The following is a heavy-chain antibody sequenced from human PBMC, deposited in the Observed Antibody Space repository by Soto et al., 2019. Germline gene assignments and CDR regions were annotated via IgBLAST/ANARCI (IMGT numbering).Heavy chain of an antibody. J-gene: IGHJ4*02. V-gene: IGHV4-61*08. CDR2: IYYSGST. CDR1: GGSIINGDYY. CDR3: ARRYGGNFDY. Sequence: SETLSLTCTVSGGSIINGDYYWSWIRQPPGKGLEWIGYIYYSGSTNYNPSLKSRVTISVDTSKNQFSLKLSSVTAADTAVYYCARRYGGNFDYWGQGTLVTVSS. D-gene: IGHD3-16*01.